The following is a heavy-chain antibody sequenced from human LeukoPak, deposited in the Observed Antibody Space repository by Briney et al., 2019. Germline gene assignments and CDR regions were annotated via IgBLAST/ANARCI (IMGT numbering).Heavy chain of an antibody. CDR1: GGSISSSSYY. V-gene: IGHV4-39*07. Sequence: PSETLSLTCTVSGGSISSSSYYWGWIRRPPGKGLEWIGEIYHSGSTNYNPSLKSRVTISVDKSKNQFSLKLSSVTAADTAVYYCARMDVWGQGTTVTVSS. CDR2: IYHSGST. J-gene: IGHJ6*02. CDR3: ARMDV.